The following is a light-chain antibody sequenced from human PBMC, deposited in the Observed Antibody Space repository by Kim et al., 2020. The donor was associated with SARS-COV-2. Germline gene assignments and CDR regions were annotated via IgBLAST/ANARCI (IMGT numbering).Light chain of an antibody. CDR3: AAWDDSLSAWV. CDR2: SSR. CDR1: SSNIGSNH. V-gene: IGLV1-47*01. J-gene: IGLJ3*02. Sequence: GQRVTISCSGSSSNIGSNHVFWYQHVPGTAPKLLIHSSRQRPSGVPDRFSGSKSGTSASLAISGLRSEDEADYYCAAWDDSLSAWVFGGGTQLTVL.